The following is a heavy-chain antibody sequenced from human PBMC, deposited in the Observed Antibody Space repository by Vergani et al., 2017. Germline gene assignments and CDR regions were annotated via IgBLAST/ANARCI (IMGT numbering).Heavy chain of an antibody. Sequence: QLVESGGGVVQPGRSLRLSCAVSGFIFRRSGKHWVRQAPGKGLEWVAFIWFDGSNKYYGDSVKGRFTISRDNSQTTVFLQMNSLRADDSAVYYCTKAGQYDSDNFHDSWGQGALVTVAS. CDR1: GFIFRRSG. V-gene: IGHV3-30*02. J-gene: IGHJ1*01. D-gene: IGHD3-22*01. CDR3: TKAGQYDSDNFHDS. CDR2: IWFDGSNK.